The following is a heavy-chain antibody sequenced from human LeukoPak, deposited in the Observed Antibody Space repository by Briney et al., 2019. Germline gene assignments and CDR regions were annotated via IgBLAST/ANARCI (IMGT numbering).Heavy chain of an antibody. CDR2: IYHSGNT. Sequence: SETLSLTCTVSGFSITTSGYYWGWIRQPPGKGLEWIGNIYHSGNTYYNPSLKSRLTISLDIFKNQFSLKLTSVTAADTAMYFCARDFGAGITFDYWGQGTLVTVSS. J-gene: IGHJ4*02. CDR1: GFSITTSGYY. CDR3: ARDFGAGITFDY. V-gene: IGHV4-38-2*02. D-gene: IGHD3-10*01.